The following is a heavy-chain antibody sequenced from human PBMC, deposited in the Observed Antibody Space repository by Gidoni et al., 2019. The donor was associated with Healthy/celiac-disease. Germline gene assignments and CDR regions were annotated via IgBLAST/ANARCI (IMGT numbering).Heavy chain of an antibody. CDR3: TRDQSGYSYGTDY. V-gene: IGHV3-49*05. CDR2: IRSKAYGGTT. D-gene: IGHD5-18*01. Sequence: VQLVESGGGLVTPGRSPRLSCTASGSTFGDYAMSWFRQAPGKGLEWVGFIRSKAYGGTTEYAASVKGRFTISRDDSKSIAYLQMNSLKTEDTAVYYCTRDQSGYSYGTDYWGQGTLVTVSS. J-gene: IGHJ4*02. CDR1: GSTFGDYA.